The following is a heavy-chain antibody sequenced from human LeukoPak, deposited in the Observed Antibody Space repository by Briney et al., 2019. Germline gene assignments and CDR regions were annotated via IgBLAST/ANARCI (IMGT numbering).Heavy chain of an antibody. CDR2: INHSGST. Sequence: PSETLSLTCAVYGGSFSVYYWSWIRQPPGKGLEWVGEINHSGSTNYNPSLKSRVTIAVDTSKNHFSLKLTSVTAADTAVYYCARGRSVAYYASLRRGNYYYYAMDVWGQGTTVTVSS. CDR3: ARGRSVAYYASLRRGNYYYYAMDV. D-gene: IGHD3-22*01. CDR1: GGSFSVYY. V-gene: IGHV4-34*01. J-gene: IGHJ6*02.